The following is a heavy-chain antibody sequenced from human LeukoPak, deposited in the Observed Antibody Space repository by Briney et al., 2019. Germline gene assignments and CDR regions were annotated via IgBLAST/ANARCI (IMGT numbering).Heavy chain of an antibody. D-gene: IGHD2-2*01. J-gene: IGHJ4*02. CDR1: AFTFRNYA. CDR3: AKDRTGLLVVPAALDY. V-gene: IGHV3-30*18. Sequence: GGSLRLSCAASAFTFRNYAMHWVRQAPGKGLEWVAVISHDERNIYYADSVKGRSTISRDNSKNTLYLQMNSLRAEDTAVYYCAKDRTGLLVVPAALDYWGQGTLVTVSS. CDR2: ISHDERNI.